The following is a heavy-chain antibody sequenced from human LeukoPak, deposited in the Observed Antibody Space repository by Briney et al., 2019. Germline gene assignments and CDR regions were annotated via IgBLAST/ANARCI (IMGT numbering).Heavy chain of an antibody. CDR1: GGSISSSSYY. V-gene: IGHV4-39*07. CDR3: ARADVDAAVVPYFDY. D-gene: IGHD5-18*01. Sequence: SETLSLTCTVSGGSISSSSYYWGWIRQPPGKGLEWIGSIYYSGSTYYNPSLKSRVTISIDTSKNKFSLKLSSVTAADTAVYYCARADVDAAVVPYFDYWGQGTLVTVSS. CDR2: IYYSGST. J-gene: IGHJ4*02.